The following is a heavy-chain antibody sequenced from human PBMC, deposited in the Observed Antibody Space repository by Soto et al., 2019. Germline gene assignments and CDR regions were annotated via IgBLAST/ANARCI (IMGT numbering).Heavy chain of an antibody. Sequence: QLQLQESGPGLVKPGETLPLTCTVSGGSISTSAYYWGWIRQPPGKGLGWIGTIYYSGTSYHNPSLKSRVTISVDTSKNQFSLTLTSVTAADTAVYYCASRVEGLYSGNDRYYFDYWGQGTLVTVSS. D-gene: IGHD5-12*01. CDR2: IYYSGTS. J-gene: IGHJ4*02. CDR3: ASRVEGLYSGNDRYYFDY. V-gene: IGHV4-39*01. CDR1: GGSISTSAYY.